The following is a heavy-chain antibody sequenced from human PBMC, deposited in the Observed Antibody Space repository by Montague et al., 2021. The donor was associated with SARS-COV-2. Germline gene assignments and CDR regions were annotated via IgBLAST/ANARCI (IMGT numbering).Heavy chain of an antibody. CDR3: ARRYCSSTSCPNWFDP. CDR1: GGSISSSNW. J-gene: IGHJ5*02. CDR2: IYHSGST. Sequence: SETLSLTCAVSGGSISSSNWWSWVSQPPGKRLEWIGEIYHSGSTNYNTSPKSRVTISVDKSKNQFSLKLSSVTAADTAAYYCARRYCSSTSCPNWFDPWGQGTLVTVSS. V-gene: IGHV4-4*02. D-gene: IGHD2-2*01.